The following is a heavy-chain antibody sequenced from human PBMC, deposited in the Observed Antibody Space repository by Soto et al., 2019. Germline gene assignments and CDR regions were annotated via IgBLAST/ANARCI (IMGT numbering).Heavy chain of an antibody. J-gene: IGHJ4*02. Sequence: QVQLVESGGGLVKPGGSLRLSCAASGFTFSDYYMSWIRQAPGKGLEWVSYISSSGSTIYYADSVKGRFTISRDNAKNSLYPQMNSLRAEDTAVYYCARDSLKDIVVVVAATPAPPDYWGQGTLVTVSS. D-gene: IGHD2-15*01. V-gene: IGHV3-11*01. CDR1: GFTFSDYY. CDR3: ARDSLKDIVVVVAATPAPPDY. CDR2: ISSSGSTI.